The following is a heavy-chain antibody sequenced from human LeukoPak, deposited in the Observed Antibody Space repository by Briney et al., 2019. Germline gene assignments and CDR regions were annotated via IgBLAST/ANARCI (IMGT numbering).Heavy chain of an antibody. J-gene: IGHJ4*02. CDR3: ARLVDTAMVQYYFDY. V-gene: IGHV3-53*01. Sequence: GGSLRLSCAASGFTISSNYMSWVRQAPGKGLEWVSVIYSGGSTYYVDSVKGRFTISRDNSKNTLYPQMNSLRAEDTAVYYCARLVDTAMVQYYFDYWGQGTLVTVSS. CDR1: GFTISSNY. D-gene: IGHD5-18*01. CDR2: IYSGGST.